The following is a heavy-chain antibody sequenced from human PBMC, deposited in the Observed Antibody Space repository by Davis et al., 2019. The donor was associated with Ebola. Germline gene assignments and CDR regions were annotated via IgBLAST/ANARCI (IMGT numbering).Heavy chain of an antibody. Sequence: PGGSLRLSCAASGFTFSSYSMNWVRQAPGKGLEWVSSISSSSSYIYYADSVKGRFTISRDNAKNSLYLQMNSLRDEDTAVYYCARRWTMPSNAFDIWGQGTMVTVSS. CDR1: GFTFSSYS. CDR2: ISSSSSYI. D-gene: IGHD2-2*01. J-gene: IGHJ3*02. CDR3: ARRWTMPSNAFDI. V-gene: IGHV3-21*01.